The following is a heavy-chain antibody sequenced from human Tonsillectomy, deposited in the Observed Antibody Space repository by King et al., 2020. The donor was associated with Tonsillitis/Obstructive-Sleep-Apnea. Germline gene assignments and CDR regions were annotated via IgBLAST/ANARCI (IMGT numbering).Heavy chain of an antibody. CDR3: AHKRVLDAFYI. J-gene: IGHJ3*02. Sequence: TLKESGPTLVKPTQTLTLTCTFSGFSLTTSGVGVGWIRRPPGKALEWLALICWDDDKRYSPSLKSRLTITKDTSKNQVVLTKTNMDPVDTATYYCAHKRVLDAFYIWGQGTMVTVSS. CDR2: ICWDDDK. V-gene: IGHV2-5*02. CDR1: GFSLTTSGVG. D-gene: IGHD6-25*01.